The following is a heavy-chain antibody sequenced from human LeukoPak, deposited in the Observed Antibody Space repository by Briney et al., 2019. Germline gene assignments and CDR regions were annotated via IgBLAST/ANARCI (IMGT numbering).Heavy chain of an antibody. V-gene: IGHV3-21*01. D-gene: IGHD2-8*02. CDR3: ARDHRGVTNWFDP. J-gene: IGHJ5*02. Sequence: RSGGSLRLSCAASGFTFDSYGMNWVRQAPGKGLEWISSISSSSTYIYYADSVKGRFTISRDNAKNSLYLQMNSLRAEDTAVYYCARDHRGVTNWFDPWGQGTLVTVSS. CDR2: ISSSSTYI. CDR1: GFTFDSYG.